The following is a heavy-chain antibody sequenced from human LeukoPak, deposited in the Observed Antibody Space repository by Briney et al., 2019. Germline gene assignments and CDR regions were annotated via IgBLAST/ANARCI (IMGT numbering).Heavy chain of an antibody. J-gene: IGHJ5*02. Sequence: GASVKVSCKASGYTFTSYGISWVRQAPGQGLEWMGWISAYNGNTNYAQKLQGRVTMTTDTSTSTAYMELRSLRSDDTAVYYCARADSSGYSYNWFDPWGQGTLVTVSS. CDR2: ISAYNGNT. CDR3: ARADSSGYSYNWFDP. V-gene: IGHV1-18*01. CDR1: GYTFTSYG. D-gene: IGHD6-19*01.